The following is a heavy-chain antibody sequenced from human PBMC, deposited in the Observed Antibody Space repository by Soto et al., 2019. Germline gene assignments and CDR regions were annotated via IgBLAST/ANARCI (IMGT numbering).Heavy chain of an antibody. CDR1: GDAIYIGGYY. D-gene: IGHD6-13*01. CDR3: ARVLQHSSWVGDD. V-gene: IGHV4-31*03. Sequence: SETLSLTCTVSGDAIYIGGYYWTWIRQHPGKGLEWIGYIYHTGKTYYNPSLESRVTMSVDTSKNQFSLKLASVTAADTAVYFCARVLQHSSWVGDDWGPGTLVTVSS. J-gene: IGHJ4*02. CDR2: IYHTGKT.